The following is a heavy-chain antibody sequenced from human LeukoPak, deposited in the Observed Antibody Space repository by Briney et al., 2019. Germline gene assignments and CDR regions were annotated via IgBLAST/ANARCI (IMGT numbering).Heavy chain of an antibody. CDR1: GYSFTTYW. CDR3: ARLGLVGYYDPAYPDY. D-gene: IGHD3/OR15-3a*01. V-gene: IGHV5-51*01. CDR2: IYPGDSDT. J-gene: IGHJ4*02. Sequence: GESLKISCKGSGYSFTTYWIDWVREVPGKGLEWMGIIYPGDSDTRYSPSFQGQVTISADKSISTAYLQWSSLKASDTAMYYCARLGLVGYYDPAYPDYWGQGTLVTVSS.